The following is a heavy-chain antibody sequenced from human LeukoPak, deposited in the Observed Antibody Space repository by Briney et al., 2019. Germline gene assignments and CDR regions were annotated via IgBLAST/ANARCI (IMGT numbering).Heavy chain of an antibody. CDR2: ISGSGGST. D-gene: IGHD3-16*02. V-gene: IGHV3-23*01. Sequence: PGGSLRLSCAASGFTFSSYSMSWVRQAPGKGLEWVSGISGSGGSTYYADSVKGRFTISRDNSKNTLYLQMNSLRAEDTAVYYCAKQGGYLSVYYFDYWGQGTLVTVSS. J-gene: IGHJ4*02. CDR1: GFTFSSYS. CDR3: AKQGGYLSVYYFDY.